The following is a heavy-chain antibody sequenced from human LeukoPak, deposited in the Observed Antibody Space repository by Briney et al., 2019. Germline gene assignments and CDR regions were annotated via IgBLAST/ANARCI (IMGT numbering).Heavy chain of an antibody. CDR3: ARGGYPYLSTWYSDY. J-gene: IGHJ4*02. CDR1: GYTFTSRA. Sequence: ASVKVSCKASGYTFTSRAINWVRQAPGQGLEWMGWINTNTGNPTYAQGFTGRFVFSLDTSVSTAYLQISSLKAEDTAMYYCARGGYPYLSTWYSDYWGQGTLVTVAS. CDR2: INTNTGNP. V-gene: IGHV7-4-1*02. D-gene: IGHD2-15*01.